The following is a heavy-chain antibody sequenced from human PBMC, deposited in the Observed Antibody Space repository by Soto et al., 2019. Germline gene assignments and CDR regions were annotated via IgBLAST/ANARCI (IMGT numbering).Heavy chain of an antibody. Sequence: GGSLSLSCAASGITFSNYGMHWVRQAPGKGLEWVAVISYDGSDKYYAGSVKGRFTISRDNSKNTLYLQMNSLRAEDTAVYYCAKDHSTIVVAPTATYFDYWGQGTLVTVSS. J-gene: IGHJ4*02. D-gene: IGHD2-2*01. CDR2: ISYDGSDK. CDR1: GITFSNYG. V-gene: IGHV3-30*18. CDR3: AKDHSTIVVAPTATYFDY.